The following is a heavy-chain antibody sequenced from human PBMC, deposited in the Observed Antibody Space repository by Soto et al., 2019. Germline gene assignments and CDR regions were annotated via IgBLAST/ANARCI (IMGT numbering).Heavy chain of an antibody. D-gene: IGHD1-20*01. Sequence: EVQLVESGGGLVQPGGSLRLSCSASGFTFSGYWMAWVRQAPGKGLEWVANINEHGSETYYVDSVRGRFTISRDNAQNSLFLQMNSLRAEDTAVYFCSRDNWNDYWSQGTLVTVSS. V-gene: IGHV3-7*01. CDR2: INEHGSET. CDR1: GFTFSGYW. CDR3: SRDNWNDY. J-gene: IGHJ4*02.